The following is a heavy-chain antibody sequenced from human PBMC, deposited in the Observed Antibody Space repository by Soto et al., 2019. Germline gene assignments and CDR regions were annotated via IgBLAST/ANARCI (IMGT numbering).Heavy chain of an antibody. Sequence: GGSLRLSCAASGFTVSSNYMSWVRQAPGEGLEWVSVIYSGGSTYYADSVKGRFTISRDNSKNTLYLQMNSLGAEDTAVYYCARGGPPDAFDIGGQGTMVTVSS. CDR1: GFTVSSNY. CDR3: ARGGPPDAFDI. J-gene: IGHJ3*02. V-gene: IGHV3-53*01. CDR2: IYSGGST.